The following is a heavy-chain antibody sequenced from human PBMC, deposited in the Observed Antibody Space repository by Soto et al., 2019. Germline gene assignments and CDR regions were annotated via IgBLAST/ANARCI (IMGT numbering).Heavy chain of an antibody. CDR2: ISYTGAT. J-gene: IGHJ4*02. Sequence: QVHLQESGPGQVRPSQTLSLSCSVSGGSISRGAYFWTWIRQFPGKGLEWIAYISYTGATYYNPSLRSRVTISADPSKNQLSLKLNSLTSADTAVYYCARGGPVSVSPAWPLLGYFAYGGQGTLVTVSS. D-gene: IGHD2-15*01. CDR3: ARGGPVSVSPAWPLLGYFAY. V-gene: IGHV4-31*03. CDR1: GGSISRGAYF.